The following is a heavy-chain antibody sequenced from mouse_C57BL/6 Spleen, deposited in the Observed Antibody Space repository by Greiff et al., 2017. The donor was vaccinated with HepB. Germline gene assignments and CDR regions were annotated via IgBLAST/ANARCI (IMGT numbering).Heavy chain of an antibody. Sequence: VQRVESGAELARPGASVKLSCKASGYTFTSYGISWVKQRTGQGLEWIGEIYPRSGNTYYNEKFKGKATLTADKSSSTAYMELRSLTSEDSAVYFCARSAYYGSSYWYFDVWGTGTTVTVSS. V-gene: IGHV1-81*01. CDR1: GYTFTSYG. CDR3: ARSAYYGSSYWYFDV. CDR2: IYPRSGNT. D-gene: IGHD1-1*01. J-gene: IGHJ1*03.